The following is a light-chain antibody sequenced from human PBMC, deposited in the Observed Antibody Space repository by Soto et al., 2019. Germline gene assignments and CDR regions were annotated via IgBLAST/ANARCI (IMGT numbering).Light chain of an antibody. Sequence: QSVLTQPPSASGTPGQRVTISCSGSSSNIGSNSVYWYQQLPGTAPKLLIYRNNQRPSGVPDRFSGSKSGTSASLAISGLRSEDEADYYWAAWDDSLSAVVFGGGTKVTVL. CDR3: AAWDDSLSAVV. V-gene: IGLV1-47*01. CDR2: RNN. CDR1: SSNIGSNS. J-gene: IGLJ2*01.